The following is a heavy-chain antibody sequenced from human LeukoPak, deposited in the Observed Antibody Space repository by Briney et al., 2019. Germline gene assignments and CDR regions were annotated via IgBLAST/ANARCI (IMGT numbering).Heavy chain of an antibody. D-gene: IGHD5-18*01. CDR3: ARDSRGYSYGSRPVLDY. Sequence: GGSLRLSCAASGFTFSSYAMNWVRQAPGKGLEWVAVISYDGSNKYYADSVKGRFTISRDNSKNTLYLQMNSLRAEDTAVYYCARDSRGYSYGSRPVLDYWGQGTLVTVSS. CDR2: ISYDGSNK. V-gene: IGHV3-30*04. CDR1: GFTFSSYA. J-gene: IGHJ4*02.